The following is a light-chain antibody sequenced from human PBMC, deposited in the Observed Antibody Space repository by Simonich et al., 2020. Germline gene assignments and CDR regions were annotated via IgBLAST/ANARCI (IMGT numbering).Light chain of an antibody. CDR1: QSISSG. Sequence: DIQMTQSPSTLSASVGDRVTITCRASQSISSGLAWYQQKPGKAPKLLIYKAYSLESGVPSRFSGSGSGTEFTLTISSLQPDDFATYYCQQYNSYSMYTFGQGTKLEIK. V-gene: IGKV1-5*03. J-gene: IGKJ2*01. CDR2: KAY. CDR3: QQYNSYSMYT.